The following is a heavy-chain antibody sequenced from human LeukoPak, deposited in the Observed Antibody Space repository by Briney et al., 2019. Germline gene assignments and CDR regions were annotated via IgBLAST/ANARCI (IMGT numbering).Heavy chain of an antibody. Sequence: PSETLSLTCAVYGGSFSGYYWTWIRQSPEKGLEWIGEINHSGCTSYNPSLKSQVTISVDTSKNQFSLKLTSVTAADTAVYYCARGPLLTHRRYFDFWGQGTLVTVSS. CDR3: ARGPLLTHRRYFDF. V-gene: IGHV4-34*01. J-gene: IGHJ4*02. CDR1: GGSFSGYY. D-gene: IGHD3-9*01. CDR2: INHSGCT.